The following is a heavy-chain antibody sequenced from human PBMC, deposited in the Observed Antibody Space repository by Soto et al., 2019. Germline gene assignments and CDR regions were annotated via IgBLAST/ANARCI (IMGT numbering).Heavy chain of an antibody. D-gene: IGHD3-3*01. CDR3: ASEKSGYYDC. J-gene: IGHJ4*02. CDR2: MNPNSGNT. V-gene: IGHV1-8*01. CDR1: GYTFTSYD. Sequence: QVQLVQSGAEVKKPGASVKVSCKASGYTFTSYDINWVRQATGQGLEWMGWMNPNSGNTGYAQKFQGRVTMTRNTSIGTAYMALSRLRSEGTAVYYCASEKSGYYDCWGQGTLVTVSS.